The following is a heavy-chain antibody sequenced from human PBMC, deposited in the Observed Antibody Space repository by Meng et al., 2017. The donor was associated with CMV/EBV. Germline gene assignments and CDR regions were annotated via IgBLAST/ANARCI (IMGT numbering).Heavy chain of an antibody. CDR3: ARGLRDRGVRYYGMDV. D-gene: IGHD3-10*01. CDR1: GYSFTSYW. Sequence: KISCKGSGYSFTSYWISWVRQAPGQGLEWMGGIIPILGIANYAQKFQGRVTITADKSTSTAYMELSSLRSEDTAVYYCARGLRDRGVRYYGMDVWGQGTTVTVSS. V-gene: IGHV1-69*10. CDR2: IIPILGIA. J-gene: IGHJ6*02.